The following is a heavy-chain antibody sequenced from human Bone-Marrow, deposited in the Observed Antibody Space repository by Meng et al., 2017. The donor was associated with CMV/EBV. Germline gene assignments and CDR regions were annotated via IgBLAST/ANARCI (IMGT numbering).Heavy chain of an antibody. V-gene: IGHV1-69*12. Sequence: VQLVQAGAELKKPGSSVKVSCKASGGTFSSYAISWVRQAPGQGLEWMGGIIPIFGTANYAQKFQGRVTITADESTSTAYMELSSLRSEDTAVYYCARVLDWNYMGYYFDYWGQGTLVTVSS. CDR2: IIPIFGTA. CDR3: ARVLDWNYMGYYFDY. J-gene: IGHJ4*02. D-gene: IGHD1-7*01. CDR1: GGTFSSYA.